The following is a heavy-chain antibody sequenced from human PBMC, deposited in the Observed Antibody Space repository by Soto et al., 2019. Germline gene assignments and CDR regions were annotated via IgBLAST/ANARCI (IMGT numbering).Heavy chain of an antibody. D-gene: IGHD3-10*01. J-gene: IGHJ4*02. V-gene: IGHV4-59*01. CDR3: ARNRGEYFDY. CDR2: IYYSGST. Sequence: NPSETLSLTCTVSVGGSFSSYYWSWIRQPPGKGLEWIGYIYYSGSTNYNPSLKSRLTMSVHTSQNQFSLKVNSVTAADTAVYYCARNRGEYFDYWGQGILVTVSS. CDR1: VGGSFSSYY.